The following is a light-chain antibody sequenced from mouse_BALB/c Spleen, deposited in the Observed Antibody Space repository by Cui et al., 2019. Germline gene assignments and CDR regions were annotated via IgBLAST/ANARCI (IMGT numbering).Light chain of an antibody. CDR2: WAS. CDR3: MQHWNYPLT. CDR1: QNVRTA. J-gene: IGKJ4*01. V-gene: IGKV6-14*01. Sequence: DIVMTQLQQFMPTPVGARVSINSKASQNVRTAVDWYQQKPGQSPKVLIYWASNRASGVPDRFRGSGSGTDFTLSISSVEAEDVAVYFCMQHWNYPLTFGAGTKLEIK.